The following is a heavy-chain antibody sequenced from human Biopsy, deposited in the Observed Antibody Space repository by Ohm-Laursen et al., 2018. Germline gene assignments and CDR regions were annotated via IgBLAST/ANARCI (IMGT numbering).Heavy chain of an antibody. V-gene: IGHV4-59*01. CDR3: ARATNSTGWPYYYFYGMDV. CDR2: IYYSGST. J-gene: IGHJ6*02. Sequence: GTLSLTCTVSGGSINSYYWSWIRQPPGPGLEWIGYIYYSGSTNYNPSLKSRVTISVDTSKNQFSLRLNSVTAADTAVYYCARATNSTGWPYYYFYGMDVWGQGTTVTVSS. D-gene: IGHD2/OR15-2a*01. CDR1: GGSINSYY.